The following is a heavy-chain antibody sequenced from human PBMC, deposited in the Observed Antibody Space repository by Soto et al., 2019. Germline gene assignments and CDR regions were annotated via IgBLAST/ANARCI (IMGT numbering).Heavy chain of an antibody. Sequence: QVQLVQSGAEVKKPGSSVKVSCKASGGTFSSYTISWVRQAPGQGLEWMGRIIPILGIANYAQKFQGRVTITADKSTSTAYMELSSLRSEDTAVYYCARDLGCSSTSCHGWGFDYWGQGTLVTVSS. D-gene: IGHD2-2*01. CDR3: ARDLGCSSTSCHGWGFDY. J-gene: IGHJ4*02. CDR2: IIPILGIA. CDR1: GGTFSSYT. V-gene: IGHV1-69*08.